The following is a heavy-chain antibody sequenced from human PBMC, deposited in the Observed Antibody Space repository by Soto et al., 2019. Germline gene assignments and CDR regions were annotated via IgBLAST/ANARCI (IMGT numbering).Heavy chain of an antibody. V-gene: IGHV3-23*01. D-gene: IGHD3-22*01. J-gene: IGHJ4*02. CDR3: AKYYYDSSGYYPRRYYFDY. CDR1: GFTFSSYA. Sequence: GGSLRLSCAASGFTFSSYAMSWVLQAPGKGLEWVSAISGSGGSTYYADSVKGRFTISRDNSKNTLYLQMNSLRAEDTAVYYCAKYYYDSSGYYPRRYYFDYGGQGTLVTVS. CDR2: ISGSGGST.